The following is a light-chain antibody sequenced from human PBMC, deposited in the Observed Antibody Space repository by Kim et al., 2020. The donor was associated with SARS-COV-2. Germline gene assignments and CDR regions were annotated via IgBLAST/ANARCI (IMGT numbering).Light chain of an antibody. V-gene: IGKV3-15*01. CDR3: QQYTNWPPEYT. CDR1: QSVRSN. CDR2: AAS. Sequence: EIVMTQSPATLSVSPGERATLSCRASQSVRSNLAWYQQKPGQAPRLLIHAASTRVTGIPARFSGSGSGTEFTLTISSLQSEDFAVYYCQQYTNWPPEYTFGQGTKLEI. J-gene: IGKJ2*01.